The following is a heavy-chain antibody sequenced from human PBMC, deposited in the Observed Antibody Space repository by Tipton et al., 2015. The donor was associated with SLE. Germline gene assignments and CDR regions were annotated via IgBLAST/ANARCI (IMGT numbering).Heavy chain of an antibody. V-gene: IGHV3-9*01. Sequence: SLRLSCAASGFTFDDYAMHWVRQAPGKGLEWVSGISWNSGSIGYADSVKGRFTISRDNAKNSLYLQMNSLRAEDTALYYCAKDMGRVQGVAFDYWGQGTLVTVSS. CDR2: ISWNSGSI. D-gene: IGHD3-10*01. CDR3: AKDMGRVQGVAFDY. J-gene: IGHJ4*02. CDR1: GFTFDDYA.